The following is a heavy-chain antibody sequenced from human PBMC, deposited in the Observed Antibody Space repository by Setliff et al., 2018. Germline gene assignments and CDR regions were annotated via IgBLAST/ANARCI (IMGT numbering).Heavy chain of an antibody. D-gene: IGHD3-10*01. Sequence: PSETLSLTCAVYGGSFSGYYWSWIRQPPGKRLEWIGEIKHSGSTNYNPSLKSRVTIQVDTSKNQFSLRLSSVTAADTAVYYCARVPRLFSVRNAFDIWGQGTMVTVSS. CDR1: GGSFSGYY. J-gene: IGHJ3*02. CDR3: ARVPRLFSVRNAFDI. CDR2: IKHSGST. V-gene: IGHV4-34*01.